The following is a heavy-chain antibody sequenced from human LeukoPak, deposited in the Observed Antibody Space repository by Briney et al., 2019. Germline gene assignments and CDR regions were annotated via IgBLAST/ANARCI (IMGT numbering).Heavy chain of an antibody. D-gene: IGHD1-7*01. CDR1: GYTFTSYG. J-gene: IGHJ4*02. CDR2: INTYSGYT. CDR3: ARGQDLGLELFDY. V-gene: IGHV1-18*01. Sequence: ASVKVSCKASGYTFTSYGISWVRQAPGQGLEWMGWINTYSGYTNYAQKLQGRVTMTTDTSTSTSYMELRSPRSDDTAVYYCARGQDLGLELFDYWGQGTLVTVSS.